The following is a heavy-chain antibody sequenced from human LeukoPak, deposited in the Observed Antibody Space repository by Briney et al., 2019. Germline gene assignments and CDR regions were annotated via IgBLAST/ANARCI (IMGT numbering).Heavy chain of an antibody. CDR3: ARDIGRELLLEAFDI. CDR2: IIPIFGIA. J-gene: IGHJ3*02. Sequence: ASVKVSCKASGGTFSSYAISWVRQAPGQGLEWMGRIIPIFGIANYAQKFQGRVTITADKSTSTAYMELSSLRSEDTAVYYCARDIGRELLLEAFDIWGQGTMVTVSS. V-gene: IGHV1-69*04. D-gene: IGHD1-26*01. CDR1: GGTFSSYA.